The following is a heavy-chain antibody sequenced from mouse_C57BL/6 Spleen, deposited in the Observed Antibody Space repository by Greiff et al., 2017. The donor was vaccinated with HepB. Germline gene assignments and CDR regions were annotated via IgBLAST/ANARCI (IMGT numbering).Heavy chain of an antibody. CDR3: ARDGITTVGRYYFDY. Sequence: EVQLVESGGGLVKPGGSLKLSCAASGFTFSSYAMSWVRQTPEKRLEWVATISDGGSYTYYPDNVKGRFTISRDNAKNNLYLQMSHLKSEDTAMYYCARDGITTVGRYYFDYWGQGTTLTVSS. V-gene: IGHV5-4*01. CDR2: ISDGGSYT. J-gene: IGHJ2*01. D-gene: IGHD1-1*01. CDR1: GFTFSSYA.